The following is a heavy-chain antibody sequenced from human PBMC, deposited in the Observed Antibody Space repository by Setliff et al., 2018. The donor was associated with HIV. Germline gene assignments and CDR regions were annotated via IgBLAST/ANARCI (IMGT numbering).Heavy chain of an antibody. Sequence: PSETLSLTCNVSGGSIGGYFWTWIRQPAGKGLEWIGRIYTSGSTNYNPSLKRRLSMSIDTSKNHFSLRLTSVTAADTAVYYCARDLPELTGRSFGPWGQGIQVTVSS. CDR2: IYTSGST. V-gene: IGHV4-4*07. CDR3: ARDLPELTGRSFGP. CDR1: GGSIGGYF. J-gene: IGHJ5*02. D-gene: IGHD7-27*01.